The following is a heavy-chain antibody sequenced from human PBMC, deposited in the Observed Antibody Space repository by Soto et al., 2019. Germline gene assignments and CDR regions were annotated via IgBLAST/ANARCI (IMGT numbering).Heavy chain of an antibody. CDR3: AKDSGRSGWFLDY. CDR1: GFTFSNYA. CDR2: ITGDGGTT. J-gene: IGHJ4*02. Sequence: PGGSLRLSCAASGFTFSNYAMIWVRQAPGKGLEWVSGITGDGGTTYYADSVKGRFTISRDNSKNTLFLQMDSLRVDDTAVYYCAKDSGRSGWFLDYWGQGTLVTVSS. D-gene: IGHD6-19*01. V-gene: IGHV3-23*01.